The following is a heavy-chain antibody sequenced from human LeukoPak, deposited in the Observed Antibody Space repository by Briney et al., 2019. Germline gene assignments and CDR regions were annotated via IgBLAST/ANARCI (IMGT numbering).Heavy chain of an antibody. CDR3: ARLDSLRYFDWLLWEIPWDY. J-gene: IGHJ4*02. V-gene: IGHV3-30*04. Sequence: GGSLRLSCAASGFTFSSYAMHWVRQAPGKGLEWVAVISYDGSNKYYADSVKGRFTTSRDNSKNTLYLQMNSLRAEDTAVYYCARLDSLRYFDWLLWEIPWDYWGQGTLVTVSS. D-gene: IGHD3-9*01. CDR2: ISYDGSNK. CDR1: GFTFSSYA.